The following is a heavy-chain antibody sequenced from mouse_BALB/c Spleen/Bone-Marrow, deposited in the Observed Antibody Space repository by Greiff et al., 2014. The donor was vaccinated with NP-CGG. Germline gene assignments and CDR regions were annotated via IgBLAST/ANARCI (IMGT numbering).Heavy chain of an antibody. CDR3: ARDSFLITRALDY. D-gene: IGHD2-4*01. CDR2: IWGDGST. Sequence: VKVVESGPGLVAPSQSLSITCTVSGFSLTGYGASWVRQPPGKGLEWLGMIWGDGSTDYNSALKSRLSISKDNSKSQVFLKMNSLQTDDTARYYCARDSFLITRALDYWGQGTSVTVSS. J-gene: IGHJ4*01. V-gene: IGHV2-6-7*01. CDR1: GFSLTGYG.